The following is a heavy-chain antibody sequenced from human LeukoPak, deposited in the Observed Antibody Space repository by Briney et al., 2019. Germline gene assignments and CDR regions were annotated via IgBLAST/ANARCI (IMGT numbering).Heavy chain of an antibody. J-gene: IGHJ1*01. CDR3: AKDDDWGRYKH. D-gene: IGHD3-16*01. CDR2: IKQDGSEK. V-gene: IGHV3-7*01. CDR1: GFTFSRYW. Sequence: GGSLRLSCAASGFTFSRYWMSWVRQAPGKGLEWVVNIKQDGSEKYYVDSVNSRFTISRDNAKNLLYLQMNSLRAEDTAVYYCAKDDDWGRYKHWGQGTLVTVSS.